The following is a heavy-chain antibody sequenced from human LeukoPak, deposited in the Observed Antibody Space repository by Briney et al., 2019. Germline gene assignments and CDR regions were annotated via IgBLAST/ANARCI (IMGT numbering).Heavy chain of an antibody. CDR2: IYYSGST. CDR1: GGSVSSYY. D-gene: IGHD3-22*01. J-gene: IGHJ4*02. Sequence: SETLSLTCTVSGGSVSSYYWSWIRQPPGKGLEWLGHIYYSGSTNYNPSLKSRVTISVDTSKNQFSLKLSSVTAADTAAYYCARLYYDSRGYSYFDYWGQEALVTVSS. CDR3: ARLYYDSRGYSYFDY. V-gene: IGHV4-59*08.